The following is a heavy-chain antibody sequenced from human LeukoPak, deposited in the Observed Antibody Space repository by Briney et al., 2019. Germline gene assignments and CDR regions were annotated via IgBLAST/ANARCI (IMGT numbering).Heavy chain of an antibody. CDR1: GFTFSSYG. CDR3: ARDPPPARYCSGGSCYSGYFDY. J-gene: IGHJ4*02. D-gene: IGHD2-15*01. Sequence: AGGSLRLSCAASGFTFSSYGMHWVRQAPGKGLEWVAVISYDGSNKYYADSVKGRFTISRDNSKNTLYLQMNSLRAEDTAVYYCARDPPPARYCSGGSCYSGYFDYWGQGTLVTVSS. V-gene: IGHV3-30*03. CDR2: ISYDGSNK.